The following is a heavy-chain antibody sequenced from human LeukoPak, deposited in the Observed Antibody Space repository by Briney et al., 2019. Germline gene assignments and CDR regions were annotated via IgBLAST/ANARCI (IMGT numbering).Heavy chain of an antibody. V-gene: IGHV3-66*01. CDR1: GFTVSSNY. CDR2: IYSGGST. Sequence: GGSLRLSCAASGFTVSSNYMSWVRQAPGKGLEWVSVIYSGGSTYYADSVKGRFTISRDNSKDTLYLQMNSLRAEDTAVYYCARDGSGWYAFDIWGQGTMVTVSS. J-gene: IGHJ3*02. CDR3: ARDGSGWYAFDI. D-gene: IGHD6-19*01.